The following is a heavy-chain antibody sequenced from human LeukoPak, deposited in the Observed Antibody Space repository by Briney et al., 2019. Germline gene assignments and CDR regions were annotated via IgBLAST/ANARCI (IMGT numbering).Heavy chain of an antibody. J-gene: IGHJ5*02. Sequence: GGSLRLSCAASGFTFSSYGMHWVRQAPGKGLEWVAVIWYDGSNKYYADSVKGRFTISRDNSKNTLYPQMNSLRAEDTAVYYCARDVPYCSGGSCYSGWFDPWGQGTLVTVSS. V-gene: IGHV3-33*01. CDR3: ARDVPYCSGGSCYSGWFDP. CDR2: IWYDGSNK. CDR1: GFTFSSYG. D-gene: IGHD2-15*01.